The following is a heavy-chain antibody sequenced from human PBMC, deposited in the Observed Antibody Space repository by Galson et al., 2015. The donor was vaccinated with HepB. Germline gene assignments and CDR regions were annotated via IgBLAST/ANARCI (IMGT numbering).Heavy chain of an antibody. V-gene: IGHV1-2*02. D-gene: IGHD2-21*01. J-gene: IGHJ4*02. CDR1: GYTFTDYY. CDR3: ARDWGGNLFFDF. CDR2: INPNTGGT. Sequence: SVKVSCKASGYTFTDYYMHWVRQAPGQGLEWMGWINPNTGGTNYAQKFQGRVTMTRDSSISTAYMELSRLRSDDTAVYYCARDWGGNLFFDFWGQGTLVTVSS.